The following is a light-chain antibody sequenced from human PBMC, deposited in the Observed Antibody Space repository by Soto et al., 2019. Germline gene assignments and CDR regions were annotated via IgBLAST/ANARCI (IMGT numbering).Light chain of an antibody. V-gene: IGLV2-14*03. CDR1: SSDVGAYNY. CDR2: GVS. J-gene: IGLJ1*01. Sequence: QSALTQPASVSGSPGQSITISCTGTSSDVGAYNYVSWYQQHPGKAPKLMIYGVSNRPSGISNRFSGSKSGNTASLTISGLQPEDEADYYCKSYAGNIGYVFGTGTKVTVL. CDR3: KSYAGNIGYV.